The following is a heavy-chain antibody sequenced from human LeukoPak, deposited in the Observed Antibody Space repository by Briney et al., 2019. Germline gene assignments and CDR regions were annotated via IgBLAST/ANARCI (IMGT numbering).Heavy chain of an antibody. J-gene: IGHJ3*02. CDR1: GYSFTSYW. V-gene: IGHV5-51*01. Sequence: GESLKISCKGFGYSFTSYWIAWVRQMPGKGLEWMGILYPGDSDTRYSPSLQGQVTISADRSITTAYLQWSSLKASDTAMYYCARLYLPYTSAWYGSAFDIWGQGTMVTVSS. D-gene: IGHD6-13*01. CDR2: LYPGDSDT. CDR3: ARLYLPYTSAWYGSAFDI.